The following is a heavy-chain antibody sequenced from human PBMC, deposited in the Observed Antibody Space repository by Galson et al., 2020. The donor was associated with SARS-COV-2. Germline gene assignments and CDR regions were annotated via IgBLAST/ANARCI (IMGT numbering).Heavy chain of an antibody. J-gene: IGHJ5*02. CDR1: GFTFSSYA. CDR2: ISGSGGST. CDR3: AKGLRVWFGDGPLDP. D-gene: IGHD3-10*01. Sequence: GESLKISCAASGFTFSSYAMSWVRQAPGQGLEWVSAISGSGGSTYYADSVKGRFTISRDNSKNTLYLQMNSLRDEDTDGYYCAKGLRVWFGDGPLDPWGQGTLVTVSS. V-gene: IGHV3-23*01.